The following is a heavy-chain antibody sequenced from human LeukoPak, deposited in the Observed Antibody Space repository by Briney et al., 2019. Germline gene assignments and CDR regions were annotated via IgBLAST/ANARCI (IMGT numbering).Heavy chain of an antibody. CDR3: ARDRSGIVPAAMAY. CDR1: GYTFTSYA. Sequence: ASVKVSCKASGYTFTSYAMNWVRQAPGQGLEWMGWISAYNGNTNYAQKLQGRVTMTTDTSTSTAYMELRSLRSDDTAVYYCARDRSGIVPAAMAYWGQGTLVTVSS. J-gene: IGHJ4*02. D-gene: IGHD2-2*01. V-gene: IGHV1-18*01. CDR2: ISAYNGNT.